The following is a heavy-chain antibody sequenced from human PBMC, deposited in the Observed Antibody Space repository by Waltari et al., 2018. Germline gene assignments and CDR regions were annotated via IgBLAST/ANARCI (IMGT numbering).Heavy chain of an antibody. CDR3: VRLEDCTGPGGHCYSGDPFALDV. CDR2: INHAGYT. V-gene: IGHV4-34*02. CDR1: GGSFSGYY. Sequence: QVQLQQWGAGLLQSSETLSLTCAVYGGSFSGYYWGWVRQPPGKGLEWIGEINHAGYTKRNPSCRRRVTMSAATSKGQFALKLNSVTAADTAVYYCVRLEDCTGPGGHCYSGDPFALDVWGQGTTVTVSS. J-gene: IGHJ6*02. D-gene: IGHD2-15*01.